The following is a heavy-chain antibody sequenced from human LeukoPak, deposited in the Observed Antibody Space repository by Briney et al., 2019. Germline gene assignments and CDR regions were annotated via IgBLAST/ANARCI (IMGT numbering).Heavy chain of an antibody. J-gene: IGHJ4*02. Sequence: SETLSLTCAVSGGSISSSNWWSWVRQPPGKGLGWIGEIYHSGSTNYNPSLKSRVTISVDKSKNQFSLKLSSVTAADTAVYYCARAYSGYDLTLDYWGQGTLVTVSS. CDR3: ARAYSGYDLTLDY. V-gene: IGHV4-4*02. CDR2: IYHSGST. CDR1: GGSISSSNW. D-gene: IGHD5-12*01.